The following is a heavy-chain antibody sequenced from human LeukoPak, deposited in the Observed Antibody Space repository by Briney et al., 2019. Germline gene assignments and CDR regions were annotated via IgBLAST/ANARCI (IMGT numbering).Heavy chain of an antibody. CDR1: GGSISSYY. V-gene: IGHV4-4*07. J-gene: IGHJ6*03. CDR3: ARERLEYYYDSSGYRPHYYYYYMDV. Sequence: PSETLSLTCTVSGGSISSYYWSWIRQPAGKGQEWIGRIYTSGSTNYNPSLKSRVTMSVDTSKNQFSLKLSSVTAADTAVYYCARERLEYYYDSSGYRPHYYYYYMDVWGKGTTVTVSS. CDR2: IYTSGST. D-gene: IGHD3-22*01.